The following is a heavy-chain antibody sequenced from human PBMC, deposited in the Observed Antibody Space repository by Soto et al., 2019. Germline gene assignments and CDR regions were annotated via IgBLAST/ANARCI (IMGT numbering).Heavy chain of an antibody. Sequence: QVQLVQSGAEVKKPGPSVKVSCKASGYTFTSYDINWVRQATGQGLEWMGWMNPNSGNTGYAQKFQGRVTMTRNTSISTAYMELSSLRSEDTAVYYCAKPTTSSGWTFDPWGQGTLVTVSS. D-gene: IGHD6-19*01. CDR1: GYTFTSYD. CDR3: AKPTTSSGWTFDP. V-gene: IGHV1-8*01. CDR2: MNPNSGNT. J-gene: IGHJ5*02.